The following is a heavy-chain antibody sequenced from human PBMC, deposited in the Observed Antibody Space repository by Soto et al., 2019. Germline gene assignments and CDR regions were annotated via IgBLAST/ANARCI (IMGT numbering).Heavy chain of an antibody. V-gene: IGHV4-4*02. CDR3: ARVAPGIAAAGAYYYYYYMDV. D-gene: IGHD6-13*01. CDR1: SGSISSSNW. Sequence: SETLSLTCAVSSGSISSSNWWSWVRQPPGKGLEWIGEIYHSGSTNYNPSLKSRVTISVDKSKNQFSLKLSSVTAADTAVYYCARVAPGIAAAGAYYYYYYMDVWGKGTTVTVSS. CDR2: IYHSGST. J-gene: IGHJ6*03.